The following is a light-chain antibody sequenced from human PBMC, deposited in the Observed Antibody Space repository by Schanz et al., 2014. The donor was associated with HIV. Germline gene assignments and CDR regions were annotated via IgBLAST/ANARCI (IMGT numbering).Light chain of an antibody. V-gene: IGLV2-14*03. J-gene: IGLJ2*01. CDR1: SSDVGAYNY. CDR3: SSYTSTSFVA. Sequence: QSALTQPPSASGSPGQSVTISCTGTSSDVGAYNYVSWYQQHPGKAPKLMIYDVSNRPSGVSNRFSGSKSGNTASLTISGLQAEDEADYYCSSYTSTSFVAFGGGTKLTVL. CDR2: DVS.